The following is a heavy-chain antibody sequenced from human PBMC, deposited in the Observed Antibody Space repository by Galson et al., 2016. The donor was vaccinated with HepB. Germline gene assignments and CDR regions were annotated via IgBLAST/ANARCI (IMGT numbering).Heavy chain of an antibody. D-gene: IGHD3-22*01. J-gene: IGHJ4*02. CDR1: GYTFSSHG. Sequence: SVKVSCKASGYTFSSHGISWVRQAPGQGLEWMGWASVSNDNTKYSQKFRGRVTITMDTSTTTASMELRSLSSDDTDVYYCARDLGYYDSSGVWGQGTLVTVSS. V-gene: IGHV1-18*01. CDR2: ASVSNDNT. CDR3: ARDLGYYDSSGV.